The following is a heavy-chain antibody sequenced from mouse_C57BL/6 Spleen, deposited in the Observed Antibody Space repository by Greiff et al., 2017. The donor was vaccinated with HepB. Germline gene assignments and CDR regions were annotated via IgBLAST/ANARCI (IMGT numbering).Heavy chain of an antibody. V-gene: IGHV1-69*01. CDR1: GSTFPAYW. J-gene: IGHJ2*01. CDR3: ARAYGSSYPYFDY. Sequence: QVQLQQPGAELLLPGASVSLSSRPSGSTFPAYWMPGVKQRPDQGLGWIGKINPSDSYTTYNQKFKGKSTLPVDKSSSTAYMQLSSLTSEDSAVYYCARAYGSSYPYFDYWGQGTTLTVSS. D-gene: IGHD1-1*01. CDR2: INPSDSYT.